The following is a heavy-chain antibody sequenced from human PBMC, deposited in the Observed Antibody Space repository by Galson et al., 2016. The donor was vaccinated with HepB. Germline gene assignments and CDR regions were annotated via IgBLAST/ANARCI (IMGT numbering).Heavy chain of an antibody. Sequence: SLRLSCAASGFTFSYYTMNWVRQAPGKGLEWVSSISNSGTYIYYADSVKGRFTISRNNANNSLYLQMSSLRAEDTAVYYCAGGQWMVPNDAFEIWGQGTMVTVSP. CDR1: GFTFSYYT. V-gene: IGHV3-21*01. J-gene: IGHJ3*02. CDR3: AGGQWMVPNDAFEI. CDR2: ISNSGTYI. D-gene: IGHD6-19*01.